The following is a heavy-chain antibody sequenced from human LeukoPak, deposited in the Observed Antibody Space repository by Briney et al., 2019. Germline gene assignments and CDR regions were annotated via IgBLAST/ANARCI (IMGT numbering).Heavy chain of an antibody. CDR2: ISYDGSNK. J-gene: IGHJ3*02. CDR1: GFTFSSYA. Sequence: PGRSLRLSCATFGFTFSSYAVHWVRQAPGKGLEWVAVISYDGSNKYYADSVKGRFTISRDNSKNTLYLQMNSLRAEDTAVYYCARSWERGAFDIWGQGTMITVSS. CDR3: ARSWERGAFDI. V-gene: IGHV3-30-3*01. D-gene: IGHD1-26*01.